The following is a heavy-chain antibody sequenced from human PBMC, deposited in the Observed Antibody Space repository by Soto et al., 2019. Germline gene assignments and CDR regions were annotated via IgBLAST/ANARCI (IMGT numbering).Heavy chain of an antibody. D-gene: IGHD2-21*02. CDR2: IFSSGST. V-gene: IGHV4-4*07. J-gene: IGHJ5*02. CDR1: GGSITDYS. CDR3: ARDQGVVVTADNWFGP. Sequence: PSETLSLTCTVSGGSITDYSWVWIRQPAGKGLEWIGRIFSSGSTNYNPSLKGRITMSLDTSKNQFSLKLNSATATDTAVYFWARDQGVVVTADNWFGPWGQGILVTVSS.